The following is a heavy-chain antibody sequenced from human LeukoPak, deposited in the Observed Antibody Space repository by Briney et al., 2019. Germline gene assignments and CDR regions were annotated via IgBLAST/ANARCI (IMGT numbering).Heavy chain of an antibody. J-gene: IGHJ6*03. CDR3: VRVRIAARGYYYYYMDV. CDR1: GYTFTSYY. Sequence: ASVKVSCKASGYTFTSYYMHWVRQAPGQGLEWLGIINPSGGSTSYAQKFQGRVTITTDESTSTAYMELSSLRSEDTAVYYCVRVRIAARGYYYYYMDVWGKGTTVTVSS. CDR2: INPSGGST. D-gene: IGHD6-6*01. V-gene: IGHV1-46*01.